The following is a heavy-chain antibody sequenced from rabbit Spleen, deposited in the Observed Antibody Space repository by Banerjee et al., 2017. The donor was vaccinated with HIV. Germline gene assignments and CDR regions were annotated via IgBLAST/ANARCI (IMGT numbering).Heavy chain of an antibody. V-gene: IGHV1S45*01. CDR1: GFTLSSSYY. J-gene: IGHJ4*01. CDR2: INIVTGKS. D-gene: IGHD2-1*01. CDR3: ARDLTGVIGWNFKL. Sequence: QEHLKESGGGLVQPGGSLKLSCKASGFTLSSSYYMCWVHQASGKGLEWIACINIVTGKSVYASWAKGRFTMSRTSSTSVTLQMTSLTAADTATYFCARDLTGVIGWNFKLWGPGTLVTVS.